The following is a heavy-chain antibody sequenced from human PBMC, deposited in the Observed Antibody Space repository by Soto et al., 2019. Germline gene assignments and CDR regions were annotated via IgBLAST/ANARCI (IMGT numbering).Heavy chain of an antibody. V-gene: IGHV1-18*01. CDR3: ARGPTVTTGFYYYYYMDV. CDR2: ISAYNGNT. CDR1: GYTFTSYG. J-gene: IGHJ6*03. D-gene: IGHD4-17*01. Sequence: VASVKVSCKASGYTFTSYGISWVRQAPGQGLEWMGWISAYNGNTNYAQKLQGRVTMTTDTSTSTAYMELRSLRSDDTAVYYCARGPTVTTGFYYYYYMDVWGKGTTVTVSS.